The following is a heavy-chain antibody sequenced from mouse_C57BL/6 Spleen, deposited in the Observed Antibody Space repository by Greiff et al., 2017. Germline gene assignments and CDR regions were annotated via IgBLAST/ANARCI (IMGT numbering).Heavy chain of an antibody. Sequence: QVQLQQSGAELVRPGTSVKMSCKASGYTFTNYWIGWAKQRPGHGLEWIGDIYPGGGYTNYNEKFKGKATLTADKSSSTAYMQCSSLTAEDSAIYYGTRYEYDLAWFAYWGQGTRVTVSA. CDR3: TRYEYDLAWFAY. V-gene: IGHV1-63*01. CDR1: GYTFTNYW. D-gene: IGHD2-4*01. CDR2: IYPGGGYT. J-gene: IGHJ3*01.